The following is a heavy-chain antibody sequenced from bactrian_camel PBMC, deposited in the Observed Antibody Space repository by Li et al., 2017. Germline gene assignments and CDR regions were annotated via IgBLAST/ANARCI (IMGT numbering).Heavy chain of an antibody. CDR1: GNTGTAYS. CDR2: IASDGRT. J-gene: IGHJ4*01. Sequence: DVQLVESGGGLVQSGGSLRLSCEVSGNTGTAYSVGWFRQVPGKGRKGVAAIASDGRTSYADSVRGRFTISRDNAKNTLYPQMNSLASEDTGMYYCAIAYRAKCYTNPTLRPLEYRYFGQGTQVTVS. D-gene: IGHD3*01. V-gene: IGHV3S42*01. CDR3: AIAYRAKCYTNPTLRPLEYRY.